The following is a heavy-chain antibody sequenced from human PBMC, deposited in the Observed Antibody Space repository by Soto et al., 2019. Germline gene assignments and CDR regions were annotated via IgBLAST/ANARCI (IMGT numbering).Heavy chain of an antibody. V-gene: IGHV1-3*01. CDR2: INAGNGNT. CDR1: GYTFTIYA. Sequence: ASVKVSCKASGYTFTIYAMHWVRQAPGQRLEWMGWINAGNGNTKYSQKFQGRVTITRDTSASTAYIELSSLRSEDTAVYYCATAVYYYDSSGYPVWGNWFDPWGQGTLVTVSS. D-gene: IGHD3-22*01. J-gene: IGHJ5*02. CDR3: ATAVYYYDSSGYPVWGNWFDP.